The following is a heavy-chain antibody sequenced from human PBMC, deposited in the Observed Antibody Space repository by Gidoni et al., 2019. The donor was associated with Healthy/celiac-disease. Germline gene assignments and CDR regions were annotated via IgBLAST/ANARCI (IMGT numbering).Heavy chain of an antibody. V-gene: IGHV3-23*01. J-gene: IGHJ4*02. D-gene: IGHD5-18*01. CDR1: GFPFTRYA. CDR3: AKDPLYSYGGGGFDY. Sequence: EVQLLESGGGLVQPGGSLRLSCAASGFPFTRYAMSWVRQAPGQGLEWVSAISGIGGSTYYADSEKGRFTISRDNSKNTLYLQMNSLRAEDTAVYYCAKDPLYSYGGGGFDYWGQGTLVTVSS. CDR2: ISGIGGST.